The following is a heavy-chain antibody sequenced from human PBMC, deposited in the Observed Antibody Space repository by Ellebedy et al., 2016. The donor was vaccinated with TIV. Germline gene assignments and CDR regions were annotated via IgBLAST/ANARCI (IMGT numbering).Heavy chain of an antibody. CDR1: GGSISSYY. V-gene: IGHV4-59*08. CDR2: IYNSVIT. CDR3: ARRYSGSSYHYFDY. D-gene: IGHD1-26*01. Sequence: MPSETLSLTCTVSGGSISSYYWSWIRQPPGKGLEWIGYIYNSVITNYNPSLKSRVTMSVDTSKRQLSLKLTSVTAADTAVYYCARRYSGSSYHYFDYWGQGTLVIVSS. J-gene: IGHJ4*02.